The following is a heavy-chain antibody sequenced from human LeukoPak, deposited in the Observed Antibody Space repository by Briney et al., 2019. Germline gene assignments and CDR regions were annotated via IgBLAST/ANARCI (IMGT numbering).Heavy chain of an antibody. CDR3: ARGGYDYVWGSYRYTLFDY. D-gene: IGHD3-16*02. V-gene: IGHV4-30-4*02. CDR2: IYYSGST. J-gene: IGHJ4*02. Sequence: PSETLSLTCTVSGGSISSGDYYWSWIRQPPGKGLEWIGYIYYSGSTYYNPSLKSRVTISVDTSKNQFSLKLSSVTAADTAVYYCARGGYDYVWGSYRYTLFDYWGQGTLVTVSS. CDR1: GGSISSGDYY.